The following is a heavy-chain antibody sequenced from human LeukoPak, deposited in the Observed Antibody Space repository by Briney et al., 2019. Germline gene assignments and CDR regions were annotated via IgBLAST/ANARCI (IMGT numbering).Heavy chain of an antibody. CDR3: VRDTGYGSGWYPGYY. CDR1: GYTFTSYG. CDR2: ISAYNGNT. Sequence: ASVKVSCKASGYTFTSYGISRVRQAPGQGLEWMGWISAYNGNTDYSQKIQGRVTMTRDTSTSTAYMELRSLRSDDTAFYYCVRDTGYGSGWYPGYYWGQGTLVTVSA. V-gene: IGHV1-18*01. J-gene: IGHJ4*02. D-gene: IGHD6-19*01.